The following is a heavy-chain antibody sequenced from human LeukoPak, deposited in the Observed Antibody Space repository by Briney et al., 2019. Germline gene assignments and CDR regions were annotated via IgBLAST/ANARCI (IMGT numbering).Heavy chain of an antibody. Sequence: GGSLRLSCAASGFTFSSYAMHWVRQAPGKGLEWVADISYDGSNKYYADSVKGRFTISRDNSKNTLYLQMNSLRAEDTAVYYCARGHYDILTGYQDYWGQGTLVTVSS. V-gene: IGHV3-30-3*01. J-gene: IGHJ4*02. CDR3: ARGHYDILTGYQDY. D-gene: IGHD3-9*01. CDR1: GFTFSSYA. CDR2: ISYDGSNK.